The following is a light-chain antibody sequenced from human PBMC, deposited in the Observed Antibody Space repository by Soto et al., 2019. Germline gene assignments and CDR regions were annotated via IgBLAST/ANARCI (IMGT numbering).Light chain of an antibody. CDR2: DAS. J-gene: IGKJ5*01. CDR1: QTIFNW. Sequence: HSPSTLAASVGGRVTITCRASQTIFNWLAWYQRKPGRAPNLLIYDASSLQSGVPSTFSGSGSGTEFTLTISSLQPRDFATYYCQQSYSTPPITGRQGTRLEIK. CDR3: QQSYSTPPIT. V-gene: IGKV1-5*01.